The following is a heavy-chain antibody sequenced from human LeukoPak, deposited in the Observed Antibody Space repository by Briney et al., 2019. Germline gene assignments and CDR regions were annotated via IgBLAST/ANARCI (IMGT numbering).Heavy chain of an antibody. V-gene: IGHV3-15*01. J-gene: IGHJ5*02. D-gene: IGHD2-2*02. CDR1: GFTFNVTW. CDR2: IKSKTGGGTT. CDR3: TTVSRENCYT. Sequence: GGSLRLSCAASGFTFNVTWMSWVRQAPGKGLEWVGRIKSKTGGGTTDYAAPVKGRFTISRDDSKNTLYLQMNSLQTEDTAVYYCTTVSRENCYTWGQGILVTVSS.